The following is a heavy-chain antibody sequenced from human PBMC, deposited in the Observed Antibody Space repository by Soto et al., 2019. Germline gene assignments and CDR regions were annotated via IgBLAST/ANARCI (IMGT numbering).Heavy chain of an antibody. D-gene: IGHD3-22*01. CDR3: ARVRVDYYDSSGYYLFDY. CDR2: IYYSEST. Sequence: TLSLTCTLSGGSISSGNYYWSWIRQPPGKGLEWIGYIYYSESTYYNPSLKSRVTISVDTSKNQFSLKLSSVTAADTAVYYCARVRVDYYDSSGYYLFDYWGQGTLVTVSS. J-gene: IGHJ4*02. V-gene: IGHV4-30-4*01. CDR1: GGSISSGNYY.